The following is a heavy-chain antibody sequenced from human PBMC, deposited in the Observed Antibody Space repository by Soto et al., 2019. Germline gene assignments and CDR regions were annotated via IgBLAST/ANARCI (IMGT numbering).Heavy chain of an antibody. Sequence: ASVKVSCKASGYTFTDYHIYWVRQAPGQGLQWLGRINPRSGGTITAQRFQGWVTMTRDTSISTVYMELTRLRSDDTAVYYCARGYSTDCSDGVCSFFYNHEMDGWGQGATVTV. V-gene: IGHV1-2*04. CDR1: GYTFTDYH. J-gene: IGHJ6*02. D-gene: IGHD2-8*01. CDR2: INPRSGGT. CDR3: ARGYSTDCSDGVCSFFYNHEMDG.